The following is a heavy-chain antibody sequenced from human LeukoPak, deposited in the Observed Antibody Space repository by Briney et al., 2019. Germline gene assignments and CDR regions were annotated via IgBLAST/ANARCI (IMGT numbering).Heavy chain of an antibody. CDR3: ARVVVPFGGYFDWLFVDY. CDR2: IYHSGST. CDR1: DASIRSINHY. J-gene: IGHJ4*02. V-gene: IGHV4-39*07. D-gene: IGHD3-9*01. Sequence: PSETLSLTCTVSDASIRSINHYWGWIRQPPGRGPEWIGSIYHSGSTYYNPSLKSRVTISVDTSKNQFSLKLSSVTAADTAVYYCARVVVPFGGYFDWLFVDYWGQGTLVTVSS.